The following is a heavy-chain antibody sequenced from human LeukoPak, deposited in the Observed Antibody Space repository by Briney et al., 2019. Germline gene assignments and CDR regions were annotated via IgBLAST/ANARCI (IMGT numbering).Heavy chain of an antibody. CDR1: GYTFTGYY. J-gene: IGHJ3*02. V-gene: IGHV1-2*06. CDR3: ARVGDGLNDAFDI. D-gene: IGHD5-24*01. CDR2: INPNTGGT. Sequence: GASVKVSCKASGYTFTGYYMNWVRQAPGQGLEWLGRINPNTGGTNYAQNFQGRVTMTRDTSINTAYMELSRLRSDDRAVYYCARVGDGLNDAFDIWSQGTMVTVSS.